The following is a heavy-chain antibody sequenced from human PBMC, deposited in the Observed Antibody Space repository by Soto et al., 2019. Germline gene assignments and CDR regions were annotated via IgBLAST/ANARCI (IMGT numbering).Heavy chain of an antibody. D-gene: IGHD2-21*02. CDR3: ALGAVVTAHDAFDI. CDR2: IIPIFGTA. Sequence: QVQLVQSGAEVKKPGSSVKVSCKASGGTFSSYAISWVRQAPGQGLEWMGGIIPIFGTANYAQKFQGRVTITADESTSPAYMELSSLRSEDTAVYYCALGAVVTAHDAFDIWGQGTMVTVSS. CDR1: GGTFSSYA. J-gene: IGHJ3*02. V-gene: IGHV1-69*12.